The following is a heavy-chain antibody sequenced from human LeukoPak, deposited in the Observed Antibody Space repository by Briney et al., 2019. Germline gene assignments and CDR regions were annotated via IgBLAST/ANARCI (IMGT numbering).Heavy chain of an antibody. CDR1: GGSISSYY. CDR2: IYTSGST. J-gene: IGHJ6*03. V-gene: IGHV4-4*07. D-gene: IGHD1-26*01. CDR3: ASGVGATTGYYYYYYMDV. Sequence: SETLSLTCTVSGGSISSYYWSWIRQPAGKGLEWIGRIYTSGSTNYNPSLKSRVTMSVDTSKNQFSLKLSSVTAADPAVYYCASGVGATTGYYYYYYMDVWGKGTTVTVSS.